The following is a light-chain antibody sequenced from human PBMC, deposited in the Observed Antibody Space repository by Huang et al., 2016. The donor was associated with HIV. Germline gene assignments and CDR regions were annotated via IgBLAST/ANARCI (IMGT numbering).Light chain of an antibody. J-gene: IGKJ1*01. CDR1: QSVSSY. CDR2: DAS. V-gene: IGKV3-11*01. Sequence: EIVLTQSPATLSLSPGERATLSCRASQSVSSYLAWYQQKPGQAPRLLIYDASNRATGIPARFSGSGSGTNFTLTIGSLQPEDVASYYCQKYNNVPRTFGHGTKVEIK. CDR3: QKYNNVPRT.